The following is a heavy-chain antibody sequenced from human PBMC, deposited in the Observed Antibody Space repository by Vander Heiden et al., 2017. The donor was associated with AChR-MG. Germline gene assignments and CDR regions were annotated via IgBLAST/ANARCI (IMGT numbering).Heavy chain of an antibody. J-gene: IGHJ5*02. CDR1: GGSISSRGYY. CDR3: ARGKTIKQLVRRDPSNWFDP. V-gene: IGHV4-31*03. CDR2: IYDNGNT. D-gene: IGHD6-6*01. Sequence: QVQLQESGPGLVKPSQTLSLTCTVSGGSISSRGYYWGWIRQHPGKGLEWIGYIYDNGNTYYNPSLKSRLTISVDTSKNQFSLKLSSVTAADTAVYYCARGKTIKQLVRRDPSNWFDPWGQGTLVTVSS.